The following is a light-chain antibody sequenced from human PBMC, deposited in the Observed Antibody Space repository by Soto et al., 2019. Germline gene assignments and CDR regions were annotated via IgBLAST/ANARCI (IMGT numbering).Light chain of an antibody. Sequence: EIVLTQSPGTLSLSPGERATLSCRASQSVSSSDLAWYQQKPGQAPRLLIYGASSRATGIPERFSGSGSGTHLTLTISGLEPEDFAVYYCQQYCSSPWTFGQGTKVEIK. J-gene: IGKJ1*01. CDR3: QQYCSSPWT. CDR1: QSVSSSD. V-gene: IGKV3-20*01. CDR2: GAS.